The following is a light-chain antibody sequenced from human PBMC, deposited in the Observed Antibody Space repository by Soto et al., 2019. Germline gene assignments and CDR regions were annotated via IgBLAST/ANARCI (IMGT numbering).Light chain of an antibody. CDR3: SSYTSSSTLV. J-gene: IGLJ2*01. CDR1: SSDVGAYNY. Sequence: QSALTQPASVSGSPGQSITISCTGTSSDVGAYNYVSWYQQHPGKAPRLIIYEVANRPSGVSNHFSGSKSGNTASLTISGLQPEDEANYYCSSYTSSSTLVFGGGTKVTVL. V-gene: IGLV2-14*01. CDR2: EVA.